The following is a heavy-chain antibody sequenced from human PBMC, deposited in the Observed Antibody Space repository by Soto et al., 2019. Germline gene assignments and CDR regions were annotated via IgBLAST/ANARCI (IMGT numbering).Heavy chain of an antibody. CDR2: ITSSNTYI. J-gene: IGHJ4*02. D-gene: IGHD2-15*01. V-gene: IGHV3-21*06. CDR1: GFTFRAYS. Sequence: EVPLVESGGGLVKPGGSLRLSCVASGFTFRAYSMSWVRQAPGQGLEWVASITSSNTYIYYTRSVEGRFTISRDDAKNSLHLQMNTLRAEDTAVYYCVRDLLEGYGHARQPDYWGQGTLVTVSS. CDR3: VRDLLEGYGHARQPDY.